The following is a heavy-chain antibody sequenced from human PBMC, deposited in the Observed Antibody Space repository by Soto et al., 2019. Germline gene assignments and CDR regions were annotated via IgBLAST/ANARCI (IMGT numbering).Heavy chain of an antibody. CDR1: GFTFSSYA. CDR2: ISGSGGST. CDR3: AKTQITTTIIVIPPPYFDY. V-gene: IGHV3-23*01. D-gene: IGHD3-22*01. Sequence: HPGGSLRLSCAASGFTFSSYAMSWVRQAPGKGLEWVSAISGSGGSTYYADSVKGRFTISRDNSKNTLYLQMNSLRAEDTAVYYCAKTQITTTIIVIPPPYFDYWGQGTLVTVSS. J-gene: IGHJ4*02.